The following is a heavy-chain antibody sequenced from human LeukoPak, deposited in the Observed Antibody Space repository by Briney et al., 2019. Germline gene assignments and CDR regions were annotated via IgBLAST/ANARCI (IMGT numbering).Heavy chain of an antibody. CDR2: IYVSGST. D-gene: IGHD2-15*01. CDR1: GGSISGYY. Sequence: PSETLSLTCTVSGGSISGYYWSWIRQPPGKGLEWIGRIYVSGSTNYNPSLKSRVTMSLDTSKNQFSLKLNSVTAADTAVYYCASGGGSWYFDLWGRGTLVTVSS. CDR3: ASGGGSWYFDL. J-gene: IGHJ2*01. V-gene: IGHV4-4*07.